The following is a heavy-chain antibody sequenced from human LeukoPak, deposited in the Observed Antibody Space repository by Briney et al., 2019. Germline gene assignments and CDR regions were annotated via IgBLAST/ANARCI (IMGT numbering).Heavy chain of an antibody. Sequence: SETLSLTCTVSGGSLSSYYWSWIRQPPGKGLEWIGYIYHSGSTNYNPSLKSRVTISVDTSKNQFSLKLSSVTAADTAVYYCARGGVPSYDFWSAASWFDPWGQGTLVTVSS. D-gene: IGHD3-3*01. J-gene: IGHJ5*02. V-gene: IGHV4-59*01. CDR2: IYHSGST. CDR1: GGSLSSYY. CDR3: ARGGVPSYDFWSAASWFDP.